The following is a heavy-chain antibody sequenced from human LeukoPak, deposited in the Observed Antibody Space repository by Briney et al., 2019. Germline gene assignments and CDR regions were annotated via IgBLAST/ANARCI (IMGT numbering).Heavy chain of an antibody. J-gene: IGHJ3*02. Sequence: GGSLRLSCEASGFTFSSYVMNWYRQAPGKGLEWVSYVSKSGGTMKNADSVKGRFTVSRDNAKNSLHLQMNSLTAEDTAVYYCATAVIRGRGTIVTVSS. CDR3: ATAVI. V-gene: IGHV3-48*03. CDR1: GFTFSSYV. CDR2: VSKSGGTM.